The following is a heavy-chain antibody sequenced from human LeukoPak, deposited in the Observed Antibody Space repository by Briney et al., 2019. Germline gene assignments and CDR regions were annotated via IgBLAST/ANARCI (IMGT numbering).Heavy chain of an antibody. D-gene: IGHD3-10*01. J-gene: IGHJ4*02. CDR1: GFTFSSYA. CDR3: AKGGEMPRY. Sequence: GRSLRLSCAASGFTFSSYAMHWVRQAPGKGLEWVAVISYDGSNKYYADSVKGRFTISRDNSKNTLYLQMNSLRAEDTAVYYCAKGGEMPRYWGQGTLVTVSS. CDR2: ISYDGSNK. V-gene: IGHV3-30*04.